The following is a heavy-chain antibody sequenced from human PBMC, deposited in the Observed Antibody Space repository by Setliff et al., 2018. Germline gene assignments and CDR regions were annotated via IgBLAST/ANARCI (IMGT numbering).Heavy chain of an antibody. J-gene: IGHJ3*02. V-gene: IGHV3-7*01. CDR2: IKQDGSEK. D-gene: IGHD7-27*01. Sequence: GGSLRLSCAASGFTFSSYWMSWVRQAPGKGLEWVANIKQDGSEKYYVDSVKGRFTISRDNAKNTLYLQMNSLRAEDTAVYYCASLQFLGTHDAFDIWGQGTTVTVSS. CDR3: ASLQFLGTHDAFDI. CDR1: GFTFSSYW.